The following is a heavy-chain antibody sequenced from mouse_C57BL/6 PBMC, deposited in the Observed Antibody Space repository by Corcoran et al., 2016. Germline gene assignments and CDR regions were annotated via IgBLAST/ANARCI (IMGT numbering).Heavy chain of an antibody. CDR2: IYPRDGST. D-gene: IGHD1-1*01. Sequence: QVQLQQSGPELVKPGASVKLSCKASGYTFTSYDINWVKQGPGQGLEWIGWIYPRDGSTKYNEKFKGKATLTVATSSSTAYMELHSLTSADSAVYFCARLAVVAEYYYAMDYWGQGTSVTVSS. CDR3: ARLAVVAEYYYAMDY. CDR1: GYTFTSYD. V-gene: IGHV1-85*01. J-gene: IGHJ4*01.